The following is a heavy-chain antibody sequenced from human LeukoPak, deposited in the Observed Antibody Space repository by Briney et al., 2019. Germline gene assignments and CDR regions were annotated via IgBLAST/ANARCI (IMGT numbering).Heavy chain of an antibody. D-gene: IGHD2/OR15-2a*01. Sequence: PGGSLRLSCAASGFSFDDYTMHWVRHAPGKGLEWVSLISWDGISTYYADSVKGRFTISRDNSKNSLFLQMNSLTTEDTALYYCAKSSPRLVSDYYYYMDVWGKGTTVTVSS. CDR3: AKSSPRLVSDYYYYMDV. CDR2: ISWDGIST. V-gene: IGHV3-43*01. CDR1: GFSFDDYT. J-gene: IGHJ6*03.